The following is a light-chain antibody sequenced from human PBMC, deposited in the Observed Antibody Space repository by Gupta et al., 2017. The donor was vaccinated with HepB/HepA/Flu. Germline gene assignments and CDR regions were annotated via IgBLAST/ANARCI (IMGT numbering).Light chain of an antibody. CDR3: QPYGT. CDR1: QSISSW. V-gene: IGKV1-5*03. CDR2: KAS. Sequence: DIQMTQSPSTLSASVGDRVAITCRASQSISSWLAWYQQKPGKDPKLLIYKASSLESGVKSRLSGSGSGTEFTRTSSSMKPDDCETYDGQPYGTFGGGTKVEIK. J-gene: IGKJ4*01.